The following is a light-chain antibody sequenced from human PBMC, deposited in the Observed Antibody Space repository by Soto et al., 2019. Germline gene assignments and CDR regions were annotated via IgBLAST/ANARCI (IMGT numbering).Light chain of an antibody. CDR2: EVN. J-gene: IGLJ1*01. CDR3: SSHGGNSPYV. V-gene: IGLV2-8*01. Sequence: QSALTQPPSASGSPGQSVAISCTGPTSDIGGYNYVSWYQQHPGKAPKLMIYEVNKRPSGVPDRFSGSKSGNTASLTVSGLQAEDEADYYCSSHGGNSPYVFGTGTKVTVL. CDR1: TSDIGGYNY.